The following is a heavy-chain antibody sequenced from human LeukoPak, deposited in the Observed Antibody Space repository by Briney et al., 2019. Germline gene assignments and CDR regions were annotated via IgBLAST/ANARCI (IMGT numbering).Heavy chain of an antibody. D-gene: IGHD3-22*01. CDR1: GFTFSSYG. CDR3: AREQTNYYDSSGTDY. CDR2: IWYDGSNK. V-gene: IGHV3-33*01. J-gene: IGHJ4*02. Sequence: GRSLRLSCAASGFTFSSYGMHWVRQAPGKGLEWVAVIWYDGSNKYYADSVKGRFTISRDNSKNTLYLQMNSLRAEDTAVYYYAREQTNYYDSSGTDYWGQGTLVTVS.